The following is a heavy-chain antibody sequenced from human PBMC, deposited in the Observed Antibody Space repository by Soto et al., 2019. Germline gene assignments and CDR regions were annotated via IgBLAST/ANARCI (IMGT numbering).Heavy chain of an antibody. Sequence: QVQLVESGGGVVQPGRSLRLSCAASGFTFSSYGMHWVRQAPGKGLEWVAVISYDGSNKYYADSVKGRFTISRDNSKNTLDLQMNSRRAEDTAVYYCAKDGPVTTTPPFYYYYGMDVWGQGTTVTVSS. D-gene: IGHD4-17*01. CDR3: AKDGPVTTTPPFYYYYGMDV. CDR2: ISYDGSNK. CDR1: GFTFSSYG. J-gene: IGHJ6*02. V-gene: IGHV3-30*18.